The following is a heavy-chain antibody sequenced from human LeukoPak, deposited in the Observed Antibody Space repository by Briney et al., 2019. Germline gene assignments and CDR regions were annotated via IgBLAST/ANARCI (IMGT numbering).Heavy chain of an antibody. Sequence: SETLSLTCAVYGGSFSGYYWSWIRQPPGKGLEWIGEINHSGSTNYNPSLKSRVTISVDKSKNQFSLKLSSVTAADTAVYYCARDDSSGLDYWGQGTLVTVSS. D-gene: IGHD6-19*01. CDR2: INHSGST. V-gene: IGHV4-34*01. J-gene: IGHJ4*02. CDR3: ARDDSSGLDY. CDR1: GGSFSGYY.